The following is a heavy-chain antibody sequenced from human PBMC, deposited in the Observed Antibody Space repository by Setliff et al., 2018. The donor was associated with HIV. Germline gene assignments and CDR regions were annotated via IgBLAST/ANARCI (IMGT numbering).Heavy chain of an antibody. V-gene: IGHV3-74*01. CDR2: ITNDGSLASDGTKT. CDR1: GLTLKNYW. D-gene: IGHD2-15*01. J-gene: IGHJ4*02. Sequence: PGGSLRLSCAGSGLTLKNYWVHWVRQAPGKGLVWVSRITNDGSLASDGTKTGYADSVKGRFTISRDNAKSTLYLQMNSLRVEDTGVYYCVREACSGGTCHDHGYWGQGTLVTVSS. CDR3: VREACSGGTCHDHGY.